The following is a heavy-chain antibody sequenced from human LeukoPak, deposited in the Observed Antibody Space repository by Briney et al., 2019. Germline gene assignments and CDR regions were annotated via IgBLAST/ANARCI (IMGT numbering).Heavy chain of an antibody. D-gene: IGHD3-22*01. Sequence: PGGSLRLSCAVSGLTFNNYAMSWVRQAPGKGLEWVSGINWNGGSTGYADSVKGRFTISRDNAKNSLYLQMNSLRAEDTALYYCARATHYYESSGYDYWGQGTLVTVSS. CDR2: INWNGGST. CDR1: GLTFNNYA. CDR3: ARATHYYESSGYDY. J-gene: IGHJ4*02. V-gene: IGHV3-20*04.